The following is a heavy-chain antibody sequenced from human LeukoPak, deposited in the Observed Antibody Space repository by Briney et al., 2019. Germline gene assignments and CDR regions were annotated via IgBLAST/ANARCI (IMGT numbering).Heavy chain of an antibody. D-gene: IGHD6-13*01. CDR1: GDSISSTIHY. V-gene: IGHV4-39*02. J-gene: IGHJ4*01. CDR3: ARDGIEVAGTGYFDY. Sequence: SETLSLTSSLPGDSISSTIHYCAWIRHPPGNCLAWIGIIFYGVGTYYNASVKSRVTMSVDKSKNKFSLKLSSVTAEDTAVYYCARDGIEVAGTGYFDYWDHGTLVTVSS. CDR2: IFYGVGT.